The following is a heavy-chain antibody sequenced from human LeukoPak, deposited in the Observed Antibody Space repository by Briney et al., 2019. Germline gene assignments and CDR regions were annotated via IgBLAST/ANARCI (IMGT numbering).Heavy chain of an antibody. D-gene: IGHD4-11*01. CDR1: GYTFTSYG. CDR2: ISAYNGNT. J-gene: IGHJ4*02. Sequence: ASVTVSCKASGYTFTSYGISWVRQAPGQGLERMGWISAYNGNTNYAQKLQGRVTMTTDTSTSTAYVELRSLRSDDTAVYYCAREYSNYDGYYFDYWGQGTLVTVSS. CDR3: AREYSNYDGYYFDY. V-gene: IGHV1-18*01.